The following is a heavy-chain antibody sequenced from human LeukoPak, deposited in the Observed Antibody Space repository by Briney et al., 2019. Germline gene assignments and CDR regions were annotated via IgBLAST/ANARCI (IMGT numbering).Heavy chain of an antibody. J-gene: IGHJ6*02. CDR2: FDPEDGET. Sequence: ASVKVSCKVSGYTLTELSMHWVRQAPGKGLEWMGGFDPEDGETIYAQKFQGRVTMTEDTSTDTAYMELSSLRSEDTAVYYCATDAYDYRNSGSYYGMDVWGQGTTVTVSS. D-gene: IGHD1-14*01. CDR3: ATDAYDYRNSGSYYGMDV. V-gene: IGHV1-24*01. CDR1: GYTLTELS.